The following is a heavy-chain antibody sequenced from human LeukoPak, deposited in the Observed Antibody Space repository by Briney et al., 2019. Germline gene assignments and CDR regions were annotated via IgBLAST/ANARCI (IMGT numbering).Heavy chain of an antibody. Sequence: PGGSLRLSCAASGFTFSSYGMHWVRQAPGKGLEWVAVIWYDGSNKYYADSVKGRFTISRDNSKNTLYLQMNSLRAEDTAVYYCARDLGDSSGYYYVYYYYGMDVWGQGTTVTVSS. CDR2: IWYDGSNK. CDR1: GFTFSSYG. D-gene: IGHD3-22*01. J-gene: IGHJ6*02. V-gene: IGHV3-33*01. CDR3: ARDLGDSSGYYYVYYYYGMDV.